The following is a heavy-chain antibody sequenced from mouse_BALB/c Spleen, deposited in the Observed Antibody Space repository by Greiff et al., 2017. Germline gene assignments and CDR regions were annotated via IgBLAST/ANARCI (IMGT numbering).Heavy chain of an antibody. CDR3: ARGDRYDVYAMDY. J-gene: IGHJ4*01. CDR1: GYTFTSYT. D-gene: IGHD2-14*01. CDR2: INPSSGYT. V-gene: IGHV1-4*01. Sequence: QVHVKQSGAELARPGASVKMSCKASGYTFTSYTMHWVKQRPGQGLEWIGYINPSSGYTKYNQKFKDKATLTADKSSSTAYMQLSSLTSEDSAVYYCARGDRYDVYAMDYWGQGTSVTVSS.